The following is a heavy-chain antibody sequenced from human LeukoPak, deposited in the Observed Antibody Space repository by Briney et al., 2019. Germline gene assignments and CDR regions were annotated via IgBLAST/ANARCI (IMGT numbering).Heavy chain of an antibody. D-gene: IGHD2-2*01. CDR1: GGSFSSYY. CDR3: ARGTSDRRSSSCLDY. J-gene: IGHJ4*02. CDR2: IHHSGST. Sequence: PSETLSLTCAVYGGSFSSYYWTWLRQTPGKGLERIGEIHHSGSTKYNPSLTSRVTISVDTSKNQFSLKLSSVTAADTAVYYCARGTSDRRSSSCLDYWGQGSLVTVSS. V-gene: IGHV4-34*01.